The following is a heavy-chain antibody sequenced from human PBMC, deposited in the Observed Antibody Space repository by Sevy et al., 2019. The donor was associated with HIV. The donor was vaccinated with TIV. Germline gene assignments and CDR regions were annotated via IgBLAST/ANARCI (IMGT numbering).Heavy chain of an antibody. D-gene: IGHD3-22*01. CDR3: ARDRNKYDSSGYPKGMDV. Sequence: ASVKVSCKASGYTFTSYGISWVRQATGQGLEWMGWISGYNANTNYAQKVQGRVTMTTDTSTSTAYMELRSLRSDDTAVYYCARDRNKYDSSGYPKGMDVWGQGTTVTVSS. CDR2: ISGYNANT. CDR1: GYTFTSYG. J-gene: IGHJ6*02. V-gene: IGHV1-18*01.